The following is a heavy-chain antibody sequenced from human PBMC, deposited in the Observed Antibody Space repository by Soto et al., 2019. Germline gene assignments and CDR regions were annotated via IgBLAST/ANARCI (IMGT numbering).Heavy chain of an antibody. J-gene: IGHJ4*02. CDR1: GFSLSTSGVG. V-gene: IGHV2-5*02. CDR2: IYWDDDK. CDR3: AHLYYYDSSGYYPFDY. Sequence: QITLKESGPTLVKPTQTLTLTCTFSGFSLSTSGVGVGWIRQPPGKALEWLALIYWDDDKRYNPPLKSRLTISEDTSKNQVVLTLTHMDPVDTATYYCAHLYYYDSSGYYPFDYWGQGTLVTVSS. D-gene: IGHD3-22*01.